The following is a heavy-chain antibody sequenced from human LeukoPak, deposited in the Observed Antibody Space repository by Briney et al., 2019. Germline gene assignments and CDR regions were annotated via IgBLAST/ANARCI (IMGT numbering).Heavy chain of an antibody. CDR1: GYTFTSYY. CDR3: ARVSRQYDFWSGSFDY. J-gene: IGHJ4*02. V-gene: IGHV1-46*01. Sequence: ASVKVSCKASGYTFTSYYMHWVRQAPGQGLEWMGIINPSGGSTSYAQKFQGRVTMTRDMSTSTVYMELSSLRSEDTAVHYCARVSRQYDFWSGSFDYWGQGTLVTVSS. D-gene: IGHD3-3*01. CDR2: INPSGGST.